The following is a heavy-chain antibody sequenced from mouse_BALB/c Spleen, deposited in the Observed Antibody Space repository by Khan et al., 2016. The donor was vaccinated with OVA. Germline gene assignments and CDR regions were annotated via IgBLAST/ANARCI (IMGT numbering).Heavy chain of an antibody. CDR1: GYTFTSYW. J-gene: IGHJ4*01. CDR3: SRANDYCSSHYAMDY. Sequence: DLVKPGASVKLSCKASGYTFTSYWINWIKQRPGQGLEWIGRISPGSGTPYYNEMFKGKATLTVDTSSSTAYIQLSSLSSEDSAVYFYSRANDYCSSHYAMDYWGQGTSVTASS. V-gene: IGHV1S41*01. CDR2: ISPGSGTP. D-gene: IGHD1-1*01.